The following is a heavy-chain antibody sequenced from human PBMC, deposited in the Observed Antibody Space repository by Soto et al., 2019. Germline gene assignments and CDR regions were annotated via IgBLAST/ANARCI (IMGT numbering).Heavy chain of an antibody. D-gene: IGHD3-10*01. J-gene: IGHJ6*02. CDR1: GGSISSYY. Sequence: QVQLQESGPGLVKPSETLSLSCTVSGGSISSYYWSWFRQSPGKRMEWIGYVHHSWGSSYNPSLQSRVAISLDPSTSQFSLKVTSVTATDTAVYSCARQGFGPLHGLVEVWGQGTTVTVSS. V-gene: IGHV4-59*08. CDR3: ARQGFGPLHGLVEV. CDR2: VHHSWGS.